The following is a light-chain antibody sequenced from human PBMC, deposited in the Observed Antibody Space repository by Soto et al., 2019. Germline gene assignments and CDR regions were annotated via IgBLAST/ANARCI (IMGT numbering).Light chain of an antibody. J-gene: IGLJ3*02. V-gene: IGLV2-14*01. CDR2: EVS. CDR1: SSDVGVYNY. Sequence: QSVLTQPASVSGSPGQSITISCTGTSSDVGVYNYGSWYQQHPGKAPKLMICEVSNRPSGVSNRFSGSKSGNTASLTISGLQADDEADYDCSSYTSSSTWVFGGGTKLTVL. CDR3: SSYTSSSTWV.